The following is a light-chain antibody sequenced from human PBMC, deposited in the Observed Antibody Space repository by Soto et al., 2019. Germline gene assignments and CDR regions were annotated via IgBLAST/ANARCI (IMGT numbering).Light chain of an antibody. V-gene: IGKV3D-11*01. J-gene: IGKJ5*01. CDR2: DAS. CDR1: EGVDFH. Sequence: QSPTPLSLSPGKRATLPFMSSEGVDFHLAWYQRKPDQAPRLLIYDASVRATGTPARFSGSGSGTAFTLTSSSLEPEDCALYYCQQRSTWPTFGQGTRLEIK. CDR3: QQRSTWPT.